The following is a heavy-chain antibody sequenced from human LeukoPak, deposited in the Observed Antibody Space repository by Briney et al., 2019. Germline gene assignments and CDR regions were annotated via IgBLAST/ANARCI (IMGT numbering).Heavy chain of an antibody. CDR1: GGTFSSYA. CDR3: AREISSSSWSHFDY. D-gene: IGHD6-13*01. Sequence: SVKVSCKASGGTFSSYAIGWVRQAPGQGLEWMGGIIPIFGTANYAQKFQGRVTITTDESTSTAYMELSSLRSEDTAVYYCAREISSSSWSHFDYWGQGTLVTVSS. V-gene: IGHV1-69*05. CDR2: IIPIFGTA. J-gene: IGHJ4*02.